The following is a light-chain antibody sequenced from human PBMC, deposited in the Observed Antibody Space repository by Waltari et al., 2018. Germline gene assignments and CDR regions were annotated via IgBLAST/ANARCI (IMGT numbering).Light chain of an antibody. CDR3: QSYDSSLSHWV. V-gene: IGLV1-40*01. CDR1: SSNIGQGSD. CDR2: VNN. Sequence: QSVLTQTPSVSGAPGQRVIISCTGSSSNIGQGSDLYRYHQLPGTAPKLLISVNNHRPSGVPDRFFGSKSGTSASLAITGLQAEDEADYYCQSYDSSLSHWVFGGGTKLTVL. J-gene: IGLJ3*02.